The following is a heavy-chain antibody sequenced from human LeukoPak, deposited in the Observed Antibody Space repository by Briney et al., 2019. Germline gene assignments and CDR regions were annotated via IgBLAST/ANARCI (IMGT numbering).Heavy chain of an antibody. CDR2: IIPIFGTA. J-gene: IGHJ4*02. Sequence: ASVKVSCKASGGTFISYAISWVRQAPGQGLEWMGGIIPIFGTANYAQKFQGRVTITADESTSTAYMELSSLRSEDTAVYYCARGAIAVAHFDYWGQGTLVTVSS. V-gene: IGHV1-69*13. CDR1: GGTFISYA. D-gene: IGHD6-19*01. CDR3: ARGAIAVAHFDY.